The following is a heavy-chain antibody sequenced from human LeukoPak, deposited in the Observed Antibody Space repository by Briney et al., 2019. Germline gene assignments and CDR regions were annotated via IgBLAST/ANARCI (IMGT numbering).Heavy chain of an antibody. CDR2: ISAYNGNT. CDR3: ARAAYDRSGYYYYFDH. CDR1: GYTFTSYG. D-gene: IGHD3-22*01. J-gene: IGHJ4*02. Sequence: ASVKVSCKASGYTFTSYGISWVRQAPGQGLEWMGWISAYNGNTNYAQKLQGRVTMTTDTSTYTAYMELRSLKSDDTAVYYCARAAYDRSGYYYYFDHWGQGTLVTVSS. V-gene: IGHV1-18*01.